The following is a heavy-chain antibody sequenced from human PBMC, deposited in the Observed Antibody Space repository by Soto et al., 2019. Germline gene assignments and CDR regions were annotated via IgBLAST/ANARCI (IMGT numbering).Heavy chain of an antibody. CDR3: ARVRGGSWFDP. CDR1: GGPISSGGYS. CDR2: IYHSGST. Sequence: PSETLSLTCAVSGGPISSGGYSWSWIRQPPGKGLEWIGYIYHSGSTYYNPSLKSRVTISVDRSKNQFSLKLSSVTAADTAVYYCARVRGGSWFDPWGQGTLVTVSS. D-gene: IGHD3-10*01. J-gene: IGHJ5*02. V-gene: IGHV4-30-2*01.